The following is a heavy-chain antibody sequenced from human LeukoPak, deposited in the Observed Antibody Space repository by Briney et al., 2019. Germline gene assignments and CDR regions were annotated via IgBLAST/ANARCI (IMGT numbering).Heavy chain of an antibody. CDR1: GFTFSTYA. CDR2: ISYGGSSE. D-gene: IGHD1-26*01. CDR3: SRSPGILGTNYFDY. J-gene: IGHJ4*02. Sequence: GGSLRLSCAASGFTFSTYAMHWVRQAPGKGLEWVAVISYGGSSENYADSVKGRFTVSRDNSKSTLYLQMNSLTPDDTSVYYCSRSPGILGTNYFDYWGQGTLVTVSS. V-gene: IGHV3-30*04.